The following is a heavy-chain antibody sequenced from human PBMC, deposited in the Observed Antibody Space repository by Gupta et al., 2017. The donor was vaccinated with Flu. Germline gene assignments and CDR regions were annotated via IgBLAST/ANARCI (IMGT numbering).Heavy chain of an antibody. V-gene: IGHV1-69*06. J-gene: IGHJ4*02. CDR3: ASNEAGDLPSAYDA. Sequence: APGQGLEWMGGIIPTFGSAGYGQRFHDRVTITADISTTTVYMELTDLTSDDTATYFCASNEAGDLPSAYDAWGPGSRVTVTS. CDR2: IIPTFGSA. D-gene: IGHD2-21*01.